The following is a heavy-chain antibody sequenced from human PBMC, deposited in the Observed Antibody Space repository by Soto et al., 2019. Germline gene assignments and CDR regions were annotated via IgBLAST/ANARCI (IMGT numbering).Heavy chain of an antibody. V-gene: IGHV5-51*01. D-gene: IGHD6-13*01. CDR3: WRQLDPAVTPYFYGMAV. CDR1: GYSFTSYW. CDR2: IYPGDSDT. J-gene: IGHJ6*02. Sequence: GESLKISCKGSGYSFTSYWIGWVRQMPGKGLEWMGIIYPGDSDTRYSPSFQGQVTISADKSISTAYLQWSSLKASDTAMYNWWRQLDPAVTPYFYGMAVGGQGPTVPVSS.